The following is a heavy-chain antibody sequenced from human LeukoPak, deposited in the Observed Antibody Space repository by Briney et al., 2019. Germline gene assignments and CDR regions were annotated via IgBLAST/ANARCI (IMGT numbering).Heavy chain of an antibody. V-gene: IGHV4-39*01. Sequence: PSETLSLTCTVSGGSISSSSYYWRWIRQPPGKGLEWIASIDYSGNTYYNLSLKSRVTMFVDTSKNQFSLRLRSVTAADTAVYYCARNPVAGFDFWGQGALVTVSS. CDR1: GGSISSSSYY. J-gene: IGHJ4*02. CDR3: ARNPVAGFDF. CDR2: IDYSGNT. D-gene: IGHD6-19*01.